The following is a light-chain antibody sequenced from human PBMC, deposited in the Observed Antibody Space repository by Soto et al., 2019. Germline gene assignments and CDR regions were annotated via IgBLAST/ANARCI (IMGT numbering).Light chain of an antibody. J-gene: IGLJ1*01. CDR1: SSNIGTNT. V-gene: IGLV1-44*01. CDR2: NNN. Sequence: QSVLTQPPSASGTPGQRVTISCSGSSSNIGTNTVNWYLELPGTAPKLLIYNNNKRPSGVPERFSGSKSGTSASLAISGLQSEDEANYYCATWDDSLNGFLLFGPGTKVTVL. CDR3: ATWDDSLNGFLL.